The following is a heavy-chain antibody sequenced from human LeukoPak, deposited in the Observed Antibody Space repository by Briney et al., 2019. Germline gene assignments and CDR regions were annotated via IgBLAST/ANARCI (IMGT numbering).Heavy chain of an antibody. CDR2: IYPGDSDT. D-gene: IGHD6-6*01. CDR3: ARQMHSSSGSAFDI. Sequence: GESLQISRKGSGYSFTSCWIGWVRQMLGKGLEWMGIIYPGDSDTRYSPSFQGQVTISADKSISTAYLQWSSLKASDTAMYYCARQMHSSSGSAFDIWGQGTMVTVSS. CDR1: GYSFTSCW. V-gene: IGHV5-51*01. J-gene: IGHJ3*02.